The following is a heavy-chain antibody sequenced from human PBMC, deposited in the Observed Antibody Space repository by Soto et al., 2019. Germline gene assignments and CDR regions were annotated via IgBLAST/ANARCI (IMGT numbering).Heavy chain of an antibody. CDR1: GYSFTSYW. J-gene: IGHJ3*02. V-gene: IGHV5-51*01. CDR2: IYPGDSDT. CDR3: ARHPVSGDDELGDAFDI. Sequence: GESLKISCKGSGYSFTSYWIGWVRQMPGKGLEWMGIIYPGDSDTRYSPSFQSQVTITADKSISTAYLQWSSLKASDTAMYYGARHPVSGDDELGDAFDIWGQGTMVTVSS. D-gene: IGHD7-27*01.